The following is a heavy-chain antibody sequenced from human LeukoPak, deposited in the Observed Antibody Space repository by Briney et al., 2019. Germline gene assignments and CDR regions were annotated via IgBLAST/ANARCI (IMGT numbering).Heavy chain of an antibody. D-gene: IGHD3-10*01. J-gene: IGHJ4*02. CDR1: SXX. V-gene: IGHV3-64*01. CDR3: XXXXXXXXYYLCYFDY. CDR2: ISYNGGST. Sequence: SXXXXXVRXXPXKGXXXVSGISYNGGSTYYANSVKGRFTISXXXSKXTLXLQMNSLRAEDTAVYLXXXXXXXXXYYLCYFDYWGQGTLVTVSS.